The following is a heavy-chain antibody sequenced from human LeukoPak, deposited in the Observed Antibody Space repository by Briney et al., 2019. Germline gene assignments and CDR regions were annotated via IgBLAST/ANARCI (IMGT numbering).Heavy chain of an antibody. CDR3: ARDRRGSYYTFDL. CDR1: GASINGYF. V-gene: IGHV4-59*01. D-gene: IGHD1-26*01. Sequence: SETLSLTCSVSGASINGYFWNWVRQTPEKGLEWIGYVSHTGATTSNPTLKSRVSITIDTSKSQISLSRTSVTAADSALYYCARDRRGSYYTFDLWGPGTIVSVSS. CDR2: VSHTGAT. J-gene: IGHJ3*01.